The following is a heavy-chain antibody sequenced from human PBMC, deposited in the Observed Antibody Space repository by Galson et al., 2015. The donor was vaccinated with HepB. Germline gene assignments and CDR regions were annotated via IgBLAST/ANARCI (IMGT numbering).Heavy chain of an antibody. Sequence: ETLSLTCAVSGYSISSGYYWGWIRQPPGKGLEWIGSIYHSGSTYYNPSLKSRVTISVDTSKNQFSLKLSSVTAADTAVYYCAQSTPPRYWGQGTLVTVSS. D-gene: IGHD4-11*01. J-gene: IGHJ4*02. V-gene: IGHV4-38-2*01. CDR2: IYHSGST. CDR1: GYSISSGYY. CDR3: AQSTPPRY.